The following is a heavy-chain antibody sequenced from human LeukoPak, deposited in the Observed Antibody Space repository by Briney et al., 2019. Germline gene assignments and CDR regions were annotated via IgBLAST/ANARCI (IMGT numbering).Heavy chain of an antibody. Sequence: GGSLRLSCAASGFTFSSHWMHWVRQAPGKGLVWVSRINCDGSSISYADSVKGRFTISRDNAKNTLYLQMNSLRAEDTAVYYCAKEYYYYDSSGYYYYFDYWGQGTLVTVSS. D-gene: IGHD3-22*01. CDR3: AKEYYYYDSSGYYYYFDY. J-gene: IGHJ4*02. CDR1: GFTFSSHW. V-gene: IGHV3-74*01. CDR2: INCDGSSI.